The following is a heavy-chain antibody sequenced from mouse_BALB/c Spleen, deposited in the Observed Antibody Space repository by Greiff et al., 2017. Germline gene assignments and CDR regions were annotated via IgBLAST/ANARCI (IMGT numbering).Heavy chain of an antibody. V-gene: IGHV3-8*02. D-gene: IGHD2-1*01. CDR1: GDSITSGY. Sequence: EVQVVESGPSLVKPSQTLSLTCSVTGDSITSGYWNWIRKFPGNKLEYMGYISYSGSTYYNPSLKSRISITRDTSKNQYYLQLNSVTTEDTATYYCARYRSYGNYAWFAYWGQGTLVTVSA. J-gene: IGHJ3*01. CDR2: ISYSGST. CDR3: ARYRSYGNYAWFAY.